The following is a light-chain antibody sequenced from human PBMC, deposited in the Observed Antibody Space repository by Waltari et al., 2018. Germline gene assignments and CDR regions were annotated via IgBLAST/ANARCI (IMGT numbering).Light chain of an antibody. CDR1: YDIGSR. CDR2: KSA. V-gene: IGKV1-5*03. J-gene: IGKJ2*01. Sequence: DTQMTQSPSTLSASVGDRVTISCRASYDIGSRLAWYQQKPGKAPQFLIYKSAIFESGVPSRFSGSGSGTEFTLTISSLQPDDFATYYCQQYKSYPYTFGQGTKLEIK. CDR3: QQYKSYPYT.